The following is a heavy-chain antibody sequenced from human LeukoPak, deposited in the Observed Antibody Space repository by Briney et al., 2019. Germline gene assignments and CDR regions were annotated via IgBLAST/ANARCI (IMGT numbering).Heavy chain of an antibody. Sequence: GGSLRLSCAASGFTFSSFWMSWVRQAPGKGLEWVANIKQDGSETYYVDSVKGRFTISRDNAKNSLFLQMNSLRAEDTAVYYCARVRGDSSSSWYIDYWGQGTLVTVSS. CDR3: ARVRGDSSSSWYIDY. D-gene: IGHD3-22*01. J-gene: IGHJ4*02. V-gene: IGHV3-7*04. CDR1: GFTFSSFW. CDR2: IKQDGSET.